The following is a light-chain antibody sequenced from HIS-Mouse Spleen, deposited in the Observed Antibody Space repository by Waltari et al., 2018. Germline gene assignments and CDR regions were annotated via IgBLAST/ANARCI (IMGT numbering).Light chain of an antibody. Sequence: QSALTQPASVSGSPGQSITISCTGTSRDVGGYNDVPWSQQHPGKAPKLMIYEVSNRPSGVSNRFSGSKSGNTASLTISGLQAEDEADYYCSSYTSSSTLLYVFGTGTKVTVL. V-gene: IGLV2-14*01. CDR2: EVS. CDR3: SSYTSSSTLLYV. J-gene: IGLJ1*01. CDR1: SRDVGGYND.